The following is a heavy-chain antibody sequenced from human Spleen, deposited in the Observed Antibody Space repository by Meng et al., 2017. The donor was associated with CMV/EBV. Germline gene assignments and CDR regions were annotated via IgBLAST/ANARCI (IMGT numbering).Heavy chain of an antibody. V-gene: IGHV3-53*01. CDR3: ARVGHGMDV. D-gene: IGHD1-26*01. J-gene: IGHJ6*02. Sequence: GESMKISCAASGFTVSSNYMSWVRQAPGKGLEWVSVIYSGGSPYYADSVKGRFTISRDNSKNTLYLQMNSLRAEDTAVYYCARVGHGMDVWGQGTTVTVSS. CDR2: IYSGGSP. CDR1: GFTVSSNY.